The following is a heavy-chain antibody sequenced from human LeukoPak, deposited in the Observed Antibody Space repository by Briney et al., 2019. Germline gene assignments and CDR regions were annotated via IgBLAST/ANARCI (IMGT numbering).Heavy chain of an antibody. CDR2: ISSSSSYI. CDR1: GFTFSSYS. D-gene: IGHD3-16*02. J-gene: IGHJ4*02. CDR3: ARHRTASDY. Sequence: GGSLRLSCTASGFTFSSYSMNWVRQAPGKGLEWVSFISSSSSYIYYADSVKGRFTISRDNAKNSLYLQMNSLRAEDTAVYYCARHRTASDYWGQGTLVTVSS. V-gene: IGHV3-21*01.